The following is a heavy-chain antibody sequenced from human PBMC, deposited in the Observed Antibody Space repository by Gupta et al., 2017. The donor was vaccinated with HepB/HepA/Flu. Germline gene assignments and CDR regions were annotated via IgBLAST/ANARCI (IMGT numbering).Heavy chain of an antibody. CDR3: ARDPRASFGMDV. CDR2: LSGTGGGA. CDR1: AFTFSNYP. Sequence: EVQLLESGGDLVQPGGSLRLSCAASAFTFSNYPLSWVRQAPGKGLEWVSLSGTGGGAYYADSVRGRFTISRDNSKNTLYLQMNNLGAEDTAVYYCARDPRASFGMDVWGQGTTVTVSS. J-gene: IGHJ6*02. V-gene: IGHV3-23*01.